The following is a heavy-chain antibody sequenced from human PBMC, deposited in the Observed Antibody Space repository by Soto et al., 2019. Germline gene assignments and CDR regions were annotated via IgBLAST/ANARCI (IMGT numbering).Heavy chain of an antibody. CDR1: GYSFTSYW. Sequence: GVSLKISCKGFGYSFTSYWISWVRQVPGEGLEGVGRIDPRDSYTNYSPSFQGHVTISADKSISTAYLQWSSLKASDTAMYYCARGSSGYYWYFDHWGQGTLVTVSS. CDR2: IDPRDSYT. V-gene: IGHV5-10-1*01. D-gene: IGHD3-22*01. J-gene: IGHJ4*02. CDR3: ARGSSGYYWYFDH.